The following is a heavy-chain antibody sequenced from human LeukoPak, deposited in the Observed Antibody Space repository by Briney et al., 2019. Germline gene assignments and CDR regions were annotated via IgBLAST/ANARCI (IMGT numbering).Heavy chain of an antibody. Sequence: ASVKVSCKASGYTFTDYYLHWVRQAPGQGLEWMGWINPNSGGTSYAQKFQGRVTMTRDTSIGTAYMELSRLRSDDTAVYYCARGGIVASTTASFDYWGQGTLVTVSS. D-gene: IGHD5-12*01. J-gene: IGHJ4*02. CDR2: INPNSGGT. CDR1: GYTFTDYY. V-gene: IGHV1-2*02. CDR3: ARGGIVASTTASFDY.